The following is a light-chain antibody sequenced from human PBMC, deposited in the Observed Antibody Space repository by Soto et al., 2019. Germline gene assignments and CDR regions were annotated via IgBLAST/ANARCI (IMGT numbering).Light chain of an antibody. CDR3: AVWDDSLNRPV. Sequence: QSVLSQPPSASGTPGQRVTISCSGTRSNVAGNAVNWYQQLPGTAPKLLIFSDSQRPSGVPDRFSASKYGTSASLAISGLQADDEALYHCAVWDDSLNRPVFGGGTKLTVL. V-gene: IGLV1-44*01. CDR1: RSNVAGNA. J-gene: IGLJ2*01. CDR2: SDS.